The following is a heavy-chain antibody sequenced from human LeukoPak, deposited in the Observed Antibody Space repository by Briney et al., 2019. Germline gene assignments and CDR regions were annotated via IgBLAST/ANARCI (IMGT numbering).Heavy chain of an antibody. CDR1: GFTFSSYG. CDR3: ARMASGYDLGYYYYYMDV. Sequence: GGTLRLSCAASGFTFSSYGMSWVRQAPGKGLEWVSGISGSGGSTYYADSVKGRFTISRDNSKNTLYLQMNSLRAEDTAVYYCARMASGYDLGYYYYYMDVWGKGTTVTISS. V-gene: IGHV3-23*01. J-gene: IGHJ6*03. CDR2: ISGSGGST. D-gene: IGHD5-12*01.